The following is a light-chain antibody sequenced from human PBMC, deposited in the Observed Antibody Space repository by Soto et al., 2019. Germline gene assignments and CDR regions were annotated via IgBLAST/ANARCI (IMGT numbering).Light chain of an antibody. CDR3: QQYNNWPFC. CDR1: QGVTTN. J-gene: IGKJ5*01. CDR2: DVS. V-gene: IGKV3-15*01. Sequence: VMTQSPGTLSVSPGERATLSCRAGQGVTTNFAWYQQKSGQSPRLLIYDVSIRATGVPARFSGTGSETDFTLTISGLQSDDSAVYFCQQYNNWPFCVGQGSRLEI.